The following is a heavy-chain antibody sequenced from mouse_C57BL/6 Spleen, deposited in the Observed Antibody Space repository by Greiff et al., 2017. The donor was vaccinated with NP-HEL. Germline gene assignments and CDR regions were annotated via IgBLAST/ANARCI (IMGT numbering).Heavy chain of an antibody. V-gene: IGHV5-4*01. CDR2: ISDGGSCT. J-gene: IGHJ2*01. D-gene: IGHD1-3*01. Sequence: DVMLVESGGGLVKPGGSLTLSCAASGFTFSSYAMPWVRQTPVQRLEWVATISDGGSCTYYPDNVKGRFTISRDNAKNNLYMQMSQLKSEDTAMYYCARDGVGFDYWGQGTTLTVSS. CDR3: ARDGVGFDY. CDR1: GFTFSSYA.